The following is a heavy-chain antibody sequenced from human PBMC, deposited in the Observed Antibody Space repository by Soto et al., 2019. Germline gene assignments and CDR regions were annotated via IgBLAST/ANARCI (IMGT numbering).Heavy chain of an antibody. D-gene: IGHD2-15*01. CDR3: AKAEYPAALPGL. V-gene: IGHV3-74*01. J-gene: IGHJ4*02. CDR2: IEDDGRRT. CDR1: GFIFSTHW. Sequence: EVQLVESGGGLVQPGGSLRLSCEASGFIFSTHWMHWVRQVPGKGLDWVARIEDDGRRTDYAASVKGRFTISRDNAKSTLFLQLNNLGVEATATYNCAKAEYPAALPGLWGRGTLVTVSS.